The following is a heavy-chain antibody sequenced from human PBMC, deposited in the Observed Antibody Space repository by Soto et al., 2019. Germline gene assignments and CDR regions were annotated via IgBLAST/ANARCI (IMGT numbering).Heavy chain of an antibody. CDR3: AKDLGQGNYYYYGMDV. CDR1: GFTFSSYG. Sequence: QVPLLESGGGVVQPGRSLRLSCSASGFTFSSYGVHWVRQAPGNGLEWVAVISYDGSNKYYADSVKGRFTISRDNSKNQLYLQMNSLRAEDTAVYYCAKDLGQGNYYYYGMDVWGQGTTVTVSS. V-gene: IGHV3-30*18. J-gene: IGHJ6*02. CDR2: ISYDGSNK. D-gene: IGHD7-27*01.